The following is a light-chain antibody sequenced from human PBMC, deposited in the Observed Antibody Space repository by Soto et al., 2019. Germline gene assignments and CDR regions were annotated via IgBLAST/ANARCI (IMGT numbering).Light chain of an antibody. CDR2: GAS. CDR1: QSVSSTF. CDR3: QQYNGPPLT. V-gene: IGKV3-20*01. Sequence: EIVLTQSPGTLSLSPGERAALSCRASQSVSSTFLAWYQQKPGQAPRLLIYGASSRATGIPDRFSGSGSGTHVTLTISRLEPEDFAVYYCQQYNGPPLTFGGGTKVEIK. J-gene: IGKJ4*01.